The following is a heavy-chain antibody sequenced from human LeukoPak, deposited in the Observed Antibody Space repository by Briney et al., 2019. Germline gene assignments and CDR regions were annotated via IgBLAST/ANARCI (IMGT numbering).Heavy chain of an antibody. J-gene: IGHJ4*02. D-gene: IGHD6-19*01. CDR1: GYTFSSND. CDR2: MNPENGST. Sequence: ASVKVSCKASGYTFSSNDINWVRQAPGQGLEWMGWMNPENGSTGYAEKFQGRVTLTRDTSINTAYMELSSLGSEDTAVYYCARRYAGGWTDHWGQGTLVTVSS. V-gene: IGHV1-8*01. CDR3: ARRYAGGWTDH.